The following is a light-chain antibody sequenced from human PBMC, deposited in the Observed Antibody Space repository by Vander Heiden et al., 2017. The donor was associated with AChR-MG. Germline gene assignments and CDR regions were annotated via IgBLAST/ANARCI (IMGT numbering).Light chain of an antibody. J-gene: IGLJ2*01. CDR1: SRDAGGYNY. V-gene: IGLV2-14*01. CDR3: SSYTSSSTLSAV. Sequence: QSALTPPASVSGSPGQSITISCPGTSRDAGGYNYVSWYQQHQGKAPNRMIYDVSKRPSGVSNRFSGSKSGNTASLTISGLQAEDEADYYCSSYTSSSTLSAVFGGGTKLTVL. CDR2: DVS.